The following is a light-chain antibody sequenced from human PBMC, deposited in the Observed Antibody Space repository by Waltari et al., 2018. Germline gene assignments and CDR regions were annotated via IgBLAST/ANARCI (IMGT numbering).Light chain of an antibody. V-gene: IGLV1-47*01. Sequence: QSVLTQPPSASGTPGQRVTISCSGSSPNLGSNYVYWYQQLPGTAPKLLIYRNNQRPSGVPDRFSDSKSGTSASLAISGLRSEDEADYYCAAWDDSLSGRVFGGGTKLTVL. CDR3: AAWDDSLSGRV. CDR1: SPNLGSNY. CDR2: RNN. J-gene: IGLJ2*01.